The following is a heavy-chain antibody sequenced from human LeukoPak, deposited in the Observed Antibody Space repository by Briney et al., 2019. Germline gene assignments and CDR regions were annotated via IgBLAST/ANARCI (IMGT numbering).Heavy chain of an antibody. CDR3: ARFRYTSDAFDI. V-gene: IGHV4-39*01. Sequence: SGPGLVKPSETLSLTCTVSGGSISSSSYYWGWIRQPPGKGLEWIGSIYYSGSTYYNPSLKSRVTISVDTSKNQFSLKLSSVTAADTAVYYCARFRYTSDAFDIWGQGTMVTVSS. CDR2: IYYSGST. D-gene: IGHD2-2*02. J-gene: IGHJ3*02. CDR1: GGSISSSSYY.